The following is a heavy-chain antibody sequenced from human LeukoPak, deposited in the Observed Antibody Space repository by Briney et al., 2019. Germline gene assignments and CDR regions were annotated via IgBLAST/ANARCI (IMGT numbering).Heavy chain of an antibody. J-gene: IGHJ3*02. CDR3: ARLGQQLVLGAAFNI. D-gene: IGHD6-13*01. Sequence: SGTLSLTCAVYGGSFSGYYWSWIRQPPGKGLEWIGEINHSGSTNYNPSLKSRVTISVDTSKNQFSLKLSSVTAADTAVYYCARLGQQLVLGAAFNIWGQGTMVTVSS. V-gene: IGHV4-34*01. CDR2: INHSGST. CDR1: GGSFSGYY.